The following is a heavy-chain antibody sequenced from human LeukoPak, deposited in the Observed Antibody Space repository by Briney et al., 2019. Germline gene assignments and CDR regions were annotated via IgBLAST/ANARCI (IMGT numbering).Heavy chain of an antibody. Sequence: PGGSLRLSCAASGFTFSNYWMSWVRQAPGKGLEWVANIKADGSGTSYVDSVKGRFTISRDNAKNSLDLQTNSLRAEDTAVYYCARLVNRAFDVWGQGTMVIVSS. D-gene: IGHD3-9*01. CDR3: ARLVNRAFDV. CDR1: GFTFSNYW. V-gene: IGHV3-7*05. J-gene: IGHJ3*01. CDR2: IKADGSGT.